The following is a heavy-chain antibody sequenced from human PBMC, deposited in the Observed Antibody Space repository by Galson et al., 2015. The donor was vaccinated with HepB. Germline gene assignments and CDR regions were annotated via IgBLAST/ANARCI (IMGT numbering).Heavy chain of an antibody. Sequence: SLRLSCAASGFIFSDYYMAWIRQAPGKGLEWVSYISSRSTHTTYADSVKGRFTISRDNAKNSLFLQMHSLTAEDTAVYYCARVWERGYDFDYWGQGTLVTVSS. V-gene: IGHV3-11*06. D-gene: IGHD5-12*01. J-gene: IGHJ4*02. CDR2: ISSRSTHT. CDR1: GFIFSDYY. CDR3: ARVWERGYDFDY.